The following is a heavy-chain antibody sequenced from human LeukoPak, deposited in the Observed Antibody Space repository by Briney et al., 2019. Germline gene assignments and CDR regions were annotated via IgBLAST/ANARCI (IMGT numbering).Heavy chain of an antibody. V-gene: IGHV3-9*01. CDR2: ISWNSGSI. CDR1: GFTFSSYA. D-gene: IGHD6-19*01. J-gene: IGHJ4*02. Sequence: AGGSLRLSCAASGFTFSSYAMSWVRQAPGKGLEWVSGISWNSGSIGYADSVKGRFTISRDNAKNSLYLQMNSLRAEDTALYYCAKDRYSSGWYLIDYWGQGTLVTVSS. CDR3: AKDRYSSGWYLIDY.